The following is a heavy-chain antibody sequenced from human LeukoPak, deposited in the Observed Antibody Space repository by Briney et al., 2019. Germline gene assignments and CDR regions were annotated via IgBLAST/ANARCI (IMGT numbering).Heavy chain of an antibody. Sequence: ASVKVSCKASGYTFTDYYMHWVRQARGQELEWMGWINPNSGGTKYAQKFQGRVTMTRDTYINTAYMELTRLTYDDTAVYYCAGLPRYNWNEPLDYWGQGTLVTVSS. CDR3: AGLPRYNWNEPLDY. J-gene: IGHJ4*02. CDR1: GYTFTDYY. D-gene: IGHD1-20*01. V-gene: IGHV1-2*02. CDR2: INPNSGGT.